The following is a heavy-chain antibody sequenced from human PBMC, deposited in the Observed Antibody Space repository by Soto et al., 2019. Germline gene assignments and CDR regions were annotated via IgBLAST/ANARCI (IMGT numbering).Heavy chain of an antibody. V-gene: IGHV1-69*01. CDR2: IIPIFGTA. D-gene: IGHD3-22*01. CDR3: ARDGKVYDSSGYYSLFDY. Sequence: QVQLVQSGAEVKKPGSSVKVSCKASGGTFSSYAISWVRQAPGQGLEWMGGIIPIFGTANYAQKFQGRVTITADESTSKAYMELSSLRSEDTAVYYCARDGKVYDSSGYYSLFDYWGQGTLVTVSS. CDR1: GGTFSSYA. J-gene: IGHJ4*02.